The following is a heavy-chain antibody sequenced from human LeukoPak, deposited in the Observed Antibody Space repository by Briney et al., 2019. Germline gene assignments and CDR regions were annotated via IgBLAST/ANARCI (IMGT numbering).Heavy chain of an antibody. CDR3: TRDDDILTGYAI. J-gene: IGHJ3*02. D-gene: IGHD3-9*01. V-gene: IGHV3-49*04. CDR2: IRSKAYGGTT. Sequence: GGSLRLSCAASGFTFSSYAMSWVRQAPGKGLEWVGFIRSKAYGGTTEYAASVKGRFTISRDDSKSIAYLQMNSLKTEDTAVYYCTRDDDILTGYAIWGQGTMVTVSS. CDR1: GFTFSSYA.